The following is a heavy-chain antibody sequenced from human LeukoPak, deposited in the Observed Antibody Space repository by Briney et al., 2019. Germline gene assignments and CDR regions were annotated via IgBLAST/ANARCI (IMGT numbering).Heavy chain of an antibody. CDR3: ARSKNSVVPTAQDY. V-gene: IGHV3-48*04. CDR1: GFTFITYS. Sequence: PGGSLRLSRAASGFTFITYSMNWVRQAPGKGLEWVSYISGSSTTMHYADSAKGRFTISRDNAKNSLYLQMNSLRAEDTAVYYCARSKNSVVPTAQDYWGQGTLVTVSS. J-gene: IGHJ4*02. D-gene: IGHD2-2*01. CDR2: ISGSSTTM.